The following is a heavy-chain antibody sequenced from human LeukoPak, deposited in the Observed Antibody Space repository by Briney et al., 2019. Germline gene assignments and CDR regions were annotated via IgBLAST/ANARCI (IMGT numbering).Heavy chain of an antibody. Sequence: GGSLRLSCAASGFTFSSYAMHWVRQAPGKGLEWVAVISYDGSNKYYADSVKGRFTISRDNSKNSLYLQMNSLRAEDTAVYYCAKKGASHWYYFDYWGQGTLVTVSS. J-gene: IGHJ4*02. CDR2: ISYDGSNK. CDR3: AKKGASHWYYFDY. CDR1: GFTFSSYA. D-gene: IGHD2-8*02. V-gene: IGHV3-30*04.